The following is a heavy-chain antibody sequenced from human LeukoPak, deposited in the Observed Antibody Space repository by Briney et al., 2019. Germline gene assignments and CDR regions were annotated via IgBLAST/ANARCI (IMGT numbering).Heavy chain of an antibody. V-gene: IGHV5-51*01. CDR2: IYPGDSDT. CDR1: GYSFTSYW. J-gene: IGHJ4*02. Sequence: GESLKISCQGSGYSFTSYWIGWARQMPGKGLEWMGIIYPGDSDTRYSPSFQGQVTISADKSISTAYLQWSSLKASDTAMYYCARGDETYYYGSGSYCHFDYWGQGTLVTVSS. CDR3: ARGDETYYYGSGSYCHFDY. D-gene: IGHD3-10*01.